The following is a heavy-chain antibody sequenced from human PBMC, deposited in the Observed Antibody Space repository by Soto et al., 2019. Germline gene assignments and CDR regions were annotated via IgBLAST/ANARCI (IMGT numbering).Heavy chain of an antibody. D-gene: IGHD1-20*01. Sequence: GGSLRLSCAASGFTFSDFGMHWVRQAPGKGLEWVAVVSYDGSNKYYADSVKGRFTISRDNSKNTLYLQMNSLRAEDTAIYYCAKDPTRITLTAFDIWGQGTMVTVSS. CDR2: VSYDGSNK. CDR1: GFTFSDFG. CDR3: AKDPTRITLTAFDI. J-gene: IGHJ3*02. V-gene: IGHV3-30*18.